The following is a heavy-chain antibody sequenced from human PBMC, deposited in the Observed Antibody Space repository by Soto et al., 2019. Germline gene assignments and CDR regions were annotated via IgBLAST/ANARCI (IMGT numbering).Heavy chain of an antibody. Sequence: QLHLQESGPGLVKPSETLSLTCIVSGVSLSSSSYYWAWIRQPPGKGLEWIGTIYYNGHTYYNPSLERRVTIDLHPSKNEISLKLNSVTATDTAVNYWGRPDWTYYLLAINFWGQGTLASVSS. D-gene: IGHD2-21*01. CDR2: IYYNGHT. CDR1: GVSLSSSSYY. J-gene: IGHJ4*02. V-gene: IGHV4-39*01. CDR3: GRPDWTYYLLAINF.